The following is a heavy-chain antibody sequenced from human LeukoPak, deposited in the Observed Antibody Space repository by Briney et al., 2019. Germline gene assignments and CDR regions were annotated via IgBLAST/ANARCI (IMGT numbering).Heavy chain of an antibody. V-gene: IGHV3-30*02. CDR1: GFTFSSCG. Sequence: GGSLRLSCAASGFTFSSCGMHWVRQAPGKGLEWVAFIRYDGSNKYYADSVKGRFTISRDNSKNTLYLQMNSLRAEDTAVYYCAKDSYGYSSGWLDYWGQGTLVTVSS. D-gene: IGHD6-19*01. J-gene: IGHJ4*02. CDR2: IRYDGSNK. CDR3: AKDSYGYSSGWLDY.